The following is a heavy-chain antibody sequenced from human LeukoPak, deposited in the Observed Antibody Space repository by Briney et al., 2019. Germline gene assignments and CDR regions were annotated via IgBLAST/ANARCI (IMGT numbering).Heavy chain of an antibody. J-gene: IGHJ4*02. CDR2: ISWNSGSI. V-gene: IGHV3-9*03. Sequence: GGSLRLSCAASGFTFDDYAMHWVRHAPGKGLEWVSGISWNSGSIGYADSVKGRFTISRDNAKNSLYLQMNSLRAEDMALYYCAKGSIAWGGLDYWGQGTLVTVSS. CDR1: GFTFDDYA. D-gene: IGHD3-16*01. CDR3: AKGSIAWGGLDY.